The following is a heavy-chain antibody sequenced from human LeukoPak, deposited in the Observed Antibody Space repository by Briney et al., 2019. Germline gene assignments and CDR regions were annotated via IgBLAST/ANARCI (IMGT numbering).Heavy chain of an antibody. V-gene: IGHV3-9*03. D-gene: IGHD3-10*01. CDR1: GFTFDDYA. J-gene: IGHJ4*02. CDR2: ISWNSGSI. Sequence: GRSLRLSCAASGFTFDDYAMHWVRQAPGKGLEWVSGISWNSGSIGYADSVKGRFTISRDNAKNSLYLQMNSLRAEDMALYYCATERWFGALDYWGQGTLVTVSS. CDR3: ATERWFGALDY.